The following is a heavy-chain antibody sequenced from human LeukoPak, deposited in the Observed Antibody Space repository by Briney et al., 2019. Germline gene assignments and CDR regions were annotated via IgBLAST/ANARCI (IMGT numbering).Heavy chain of an antibody. D-gene: IGHD3-22*01. CDR1: GFTFSSYA. V-gene: IGHV3-30*04. CDR2: ISYDGSNK. J-gene: IGHJ4*02. CDR3: AGSSGYSLFDY. Sequence: GRSLRLSCAASGFTFSSYAMHWVRQAPGKGLEWVAVISYDGSNKYYADSVKGRFTISRDNSKNTLYLQMNSLRAEDTAVYYCAGSSGYSLFDYWGQGTLVTVSS.